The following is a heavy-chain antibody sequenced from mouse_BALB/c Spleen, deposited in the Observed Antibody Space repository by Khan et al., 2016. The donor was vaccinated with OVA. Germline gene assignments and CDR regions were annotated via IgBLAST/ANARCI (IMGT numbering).Heavy chain of an antibody. J-gene: IGHJ4*01. CDR3: ARRLRQYSYAMDY. D-gene: IGHD2-4*01. CDR1: GFDFSRYC. Sequence: EVQLLESGAGLVQPGGSLKLSCAASGFDFSRYCMSWVRQAPGKGLEWIGEINPDSGTINYTPSLKDKFIISRDNAKNTLYLQMSNVRSEDTALFYCARRLRQYSYAMDYWGQGTSGTVSS. V-gene: IGHV4-1*02. CDR2: INPDSGTI.